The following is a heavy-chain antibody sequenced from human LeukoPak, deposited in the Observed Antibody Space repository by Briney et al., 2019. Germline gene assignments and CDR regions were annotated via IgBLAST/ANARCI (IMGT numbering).Heavy chain of an antibody. D-gene: IGHD3-10*01. Sequence: SETLSLTCAVYGGSFSGYYWSWIRQPPGKGLEWVGEINHSGSTNYNPSLMSRGCISVVTPKNQYSQKLTSVPAADTAVYYCARHSQYYYGSGRGFDYWGQGTLVTVSS. CDR3: ARHSQYYYGSGRGFDY. CDR2: INHSGST. V-gene: IGHV4-34*01. J-gene: IGHJ4*02. CDR1: GGSFSGYY.